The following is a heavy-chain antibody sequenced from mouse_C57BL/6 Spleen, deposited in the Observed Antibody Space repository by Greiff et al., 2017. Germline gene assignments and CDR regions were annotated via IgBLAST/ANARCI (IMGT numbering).Heavy chain of an antibody. V-gene: IGHV1-66*01. D-gene: IGHD4-1*01. CDR2: IYPGSGNT. CDR1: GYSFTSYY. Sequence: VQLQQSGPELVKPGASVKISCKASGYSFTSYYIHWVKQRPGQGLEWIGWIYPGSGNTKYNEKFKGKATLTADTSSSTAYMQLSSLTSEDSAVFYCARYWGVWDFDGWGTGTTVTVSS. CDR3: ARYWGVWDFDG. J-gene: IGHJ1*03.